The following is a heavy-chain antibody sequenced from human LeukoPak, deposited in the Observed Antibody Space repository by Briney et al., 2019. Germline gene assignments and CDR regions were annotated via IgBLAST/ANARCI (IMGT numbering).Heavy chain of an antibody. CDR1: GYSFTSHY. Sequence: ASVKVSCKASGYSFTSHYMHWVRQAPGQGLGWMGLINPRGTATRYAESFQGRLTLTRDLSTSTDYMELSSLRSDDTAVYFCARDTSEGDYAWWFDPWGQGTLVTVAS. J-gene: IGHJ5*02. CDR3: ARDTSEGDYAWWFDP. CDR2: INPRGTAT. V-gene: IGHV1-46*01. D-gene: IGHD3-16*01.